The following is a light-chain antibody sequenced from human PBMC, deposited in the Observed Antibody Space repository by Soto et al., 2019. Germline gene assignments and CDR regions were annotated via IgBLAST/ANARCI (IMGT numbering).Light chain of an antibody. Sequence: EIVMTQSPATLSVSPGERTTIYCRASQSVSSNLAWYQQKPGQAPRLLIYGASTRATGIPARFSGSGSGTEFTLTISSLQSEDFAVYYCQQYNNWPPLTFGQGTRLEIK. J-gene: IGKJ5*01. CDR2: GAS. V-gene: IGKV3-15*01. CDR1: QSVSSN. CDR3: QQYNNWPPLT.